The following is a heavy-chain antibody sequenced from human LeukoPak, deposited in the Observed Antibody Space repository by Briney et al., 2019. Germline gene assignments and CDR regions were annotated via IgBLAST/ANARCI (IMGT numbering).Heavy chain of an antibody. D-gene: IGHD6-13*01. CDR3: ARGDRGTAAGNNWFNP. CDR2: ISYDGKEK. J-gene: IGHJ5*02. CDR1: GFTFSSDA. V-gene: IGHV3-30*04. Sequence: GGSLRLSCVASGFTFSSDAMHWVRQAPGKGLEWVAVISYDGKEKYHADSVKGRFTISRDNSKNTLYLQMNSLRVEDTAVYYCARGDRGTAAGNNWFNPWGQGTLVTVSS.